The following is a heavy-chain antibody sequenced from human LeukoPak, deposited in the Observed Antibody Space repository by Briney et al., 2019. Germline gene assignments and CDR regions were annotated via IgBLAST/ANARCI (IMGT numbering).Heavy chain of an antibody. CDR3: ARAAYSFDY. Sequence: GGSLRLSCAASGFTFSSHAMNWVRQAPGKGLEWVSYISISSSSVYYADSVKGRFTISRDNAKNSLYLQMNSLRAEDTAVYYCARAAYSFDYWGQGTLVTVSS. D-gene: IGHD2-15*01. V-gene: IGHV3-48*04. CDR2: ISISSSSV. J-gene: IGHJ4*02. CDR1: GFTFSSHA.